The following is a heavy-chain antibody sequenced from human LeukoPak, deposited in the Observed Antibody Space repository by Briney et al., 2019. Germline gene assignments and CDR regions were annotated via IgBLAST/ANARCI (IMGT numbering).Heavy chain of an antibody. Sequence: GGSLRLSCAASGFTFSSYAMLWVRPAPAKGLEWVAVISYDGSNKHYADSVKGRFTISRDNSQNPLYLQMNRLSAEGTAVYYCARGPRPLGATMWYCFDYWVQGTLITDSS. D-gene: IGHD5-12*01. J-gene: IGHJ4*02. CDR2: ISYDGSNK. CDR1: GFTFSSYA. CDR3: ARGPRPLGATMWYCFDY. V-gene: IGHV3-30-3*01.